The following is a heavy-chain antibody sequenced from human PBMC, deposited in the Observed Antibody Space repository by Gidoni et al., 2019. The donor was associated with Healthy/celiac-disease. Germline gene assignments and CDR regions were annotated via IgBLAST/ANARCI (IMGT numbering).Heavy chain of an antibody. CDR1: GYTFTSYD. CDR2: MNPNSGNT. D-gene: IGHD3-10*01. V-gene: IGHV1-8*01. CDR3: ATNYYGSGSYYTWEAFDI. J-gene: IGHJ3*02. Sequence: QVQLVQSGAEVKKPGASVKVSCKASGYTFTSYDINWVRQATGQGLEWMGWMNPNSGNTGYAQKFQGRVTMTRNTSISTAYMELSSLRSEDTAVYYCATNYYGSGSYYTWEAFDIWGQGTMVTVSS.